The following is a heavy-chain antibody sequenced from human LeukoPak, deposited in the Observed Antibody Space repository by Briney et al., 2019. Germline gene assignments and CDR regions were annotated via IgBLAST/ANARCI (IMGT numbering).Heavy chain of an antibody. J-gene: IGHJ4*02. CDR1: GYTFTSYY. V-gene: IGHV1-46*01. CDR3: ATYGSGSFFDY. Sequence: ASVKVSCKASGYTFTSYYMHWVRQAPGQGLEWMGIINPSGGSTSYAQKFQGRVTMTRDTSTSTAYMELSSLRSEDTAVYYCATYGSGSFFDYWGQGTLVTVSS. D-gene: IGHD3-10*01. CDR2: INPSGGST.